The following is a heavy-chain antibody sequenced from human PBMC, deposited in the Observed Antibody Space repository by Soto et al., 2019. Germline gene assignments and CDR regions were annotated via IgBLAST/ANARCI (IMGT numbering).Heavy chain of an antibody. CDR1: GYTLTELS. CDR3: ATDSSSIVLMVYAHDAFDI. J-gene: IGHJ3*02. CDR2: FDPEDGET. D-gene: IGHD2-8*01. V-gene: IGHV1-24*01. Sequence: GASVKVSCKVSGYTLTELSMHWVRQAPGKGLEWMGGFDPEDGETIYAQKFQGRVTMTEDTSTDTAYMELSSLRSEDTAVYYCATDSSSIVLMVYAHDAFDIWGQGTTVTVSS.